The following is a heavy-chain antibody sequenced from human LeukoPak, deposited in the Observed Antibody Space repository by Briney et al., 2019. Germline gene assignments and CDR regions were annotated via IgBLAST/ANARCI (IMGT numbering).Heavy chain of an antibody. V-gene: IGHV6-1*01. CDR1: GDSVSSKNGA. J-gene: IGHJ4*02. CDR3: ARDFGTTGWHTFDY. D-gene: IGHD6-19*01. CDR2: TYYRSKWYN. Sequence: SQTLSLTCVVSGDSVSSKNGAWNWIGQSPSRGLEWLGRTYYRSKWYNDYAESMEGRMNISQDTSKNQYSLHLNSVTPDDTAVYYCARDFGTTGWHTFDYWGQGTLVTVSS.